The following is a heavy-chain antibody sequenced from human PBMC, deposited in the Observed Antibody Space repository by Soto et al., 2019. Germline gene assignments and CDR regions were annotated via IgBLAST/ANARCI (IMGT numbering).Heavy chain of an antibody. Sequence: SVEVSCKASGYTFANYAMQWVRQAPGQRLEWMGWINAGNGNTKYSQKFQGRVTITRDTSASTAYMELSSLRSEDTAVYYCAREVKGSNYVSWFDPWGQGTLVTVSS. D-gene: IGHD4-4*01. J-gene: IGHJ5*02. V-gene: IGHV1-3*01. CDR3: AREVKGSNYVSWFDP. CDR1: GYTFANYA. CDR2: INAGNGNT.